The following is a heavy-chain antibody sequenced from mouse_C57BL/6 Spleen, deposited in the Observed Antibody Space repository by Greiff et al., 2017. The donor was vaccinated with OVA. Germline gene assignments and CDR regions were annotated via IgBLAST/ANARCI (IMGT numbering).Heavy chain of an antibody. CDR1: GYTFTDYY. J-gene: IGHJ3*01. CDR3: AREGAQAFFAY. D-gene: IGHD3-2*02. CDR2: IYPGSGNT. Sequence: QVQLQQSGAELVRPGASVKLSCKASGYTFTDYYINWVKQRPGQGLEWIARIYPGSGNTYYNEKFKGKATLTAEKSSSTAYMQLSSLTSEDSAVYFCAREGAQAFFAYWGQGTLVTVSA. V-gene: IGHV1-76*01.